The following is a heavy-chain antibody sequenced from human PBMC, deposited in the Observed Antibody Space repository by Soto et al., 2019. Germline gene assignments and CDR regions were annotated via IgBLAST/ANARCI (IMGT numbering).Heavy chain of an antibody. CDR1: GGSFSGYY. CDR3: ARQGSY. Sequence: SETLSLTCAVYGGSFSGYYWSWIRQPPGKGLEWIGEINHSGSTNYNPSLKSRVTISVDTSKNQFSLKLSSVTAADTAVYYCARQGSYWGQGALVTVSS. J-gene: IGHJ4*02. CDR2: INHSGST. V-gene: IGHV4-34*01.